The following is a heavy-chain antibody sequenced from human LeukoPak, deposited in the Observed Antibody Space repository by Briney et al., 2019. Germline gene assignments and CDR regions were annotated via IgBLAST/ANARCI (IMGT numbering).Heavy chain of an antibody. D-gene: IGHD6-13*01. CDR2: INHSGST. CDR3: ARRSSSWYIVWFDP. Sequence: SETLSLTCAVYGGSFSGYYWSWIRQPPGKGLEWIGEINHSGSTNYNPSLKSRVTISVDTFKNQFSLKLSSVTAADTAVYYCARRSSSWYIVWFDPWGQGTLVTVSS. J-gene: IGHJ5*02. V-gene: IGHV4-34*01. CDR1: GGSFSGYY.